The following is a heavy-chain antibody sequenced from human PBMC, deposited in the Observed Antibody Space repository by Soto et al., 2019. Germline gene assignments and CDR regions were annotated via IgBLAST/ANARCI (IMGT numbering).Heavy chain of an antibody. Sequence: GGSLRLSCAASGFTFSSYVMHWVRQAPGKGLEWVAVIWYDGSNKYYADSVKGRFTISRDNSKNTLYLQMNSLRAEDTAVYYCARDTHRAAYCSSTSCQPDGYWGQGTLVTVSS. D-gene: IGHD2-2*01. CDR2: IWYDGSNK. CDR1: GFTFSSYV. V-gene: IGHV3-33*01. J-gene: IGHJ4*02. CDR3: ARDTHRAAYCSSTSCQPDGY.